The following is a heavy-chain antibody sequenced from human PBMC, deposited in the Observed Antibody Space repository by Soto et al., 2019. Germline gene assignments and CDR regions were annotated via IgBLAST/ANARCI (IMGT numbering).Heavy chain of an antibody. CDR1: GFTVSSNE. CDR3: AKSKGVPARLRY. CDR2: ISGGST. V-gene: IGHV3-66*01. Sequence: GGSLRLSCAASGFTVSSNEMSWVRQAPGKGLEWVSSISGGSTYYADSRKGRFTISRDNSKNTLYLQMNSLRAEDTAVYYCAKSKGVPARLRYWGQGTLVTVSS. J-gene: IGHJ4*02.